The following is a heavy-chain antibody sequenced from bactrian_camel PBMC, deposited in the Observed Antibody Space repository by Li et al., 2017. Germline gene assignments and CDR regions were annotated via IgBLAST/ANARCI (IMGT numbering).Heavy chain of an antibody. CDR1: GFTYY. CDR2: INRGGGST. J-gene: IGHJ4*01. V-gene: IGHV3S1*01. D-gene: IGHD2*01. Sequence: HVQLVESGGGLVHPGGSLRLSCAASGFTYYMSWVRQAPGKGLEWVSAINRGGGSTYYADSVKGRFTISRDDAKNTLYLQLNSLKTEDTAMYYCAGGLSHGSYWARGPRSPSP.